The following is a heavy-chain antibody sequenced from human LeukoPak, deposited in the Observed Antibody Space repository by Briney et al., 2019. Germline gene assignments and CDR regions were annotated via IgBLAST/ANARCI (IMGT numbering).Heavy chain of an antibody. J-gene: IGHJ5*02. CDR2: IYRSGST. CDR1: GGSISSGACS. CDR3: ARDRGGSGTLSHNWFDP. Sequence: SETLSLTCAVSGGSISSGACSWSWIRQPPGKGLEWIGYIYRSGSTYYNPSLKSRVTISLDRSNNQCSLRLSSVTAADTAVYYCARDRGGSGTLSHNWFDPWGQGTLVTVSS. V-gene: IGHV4-30-2*01. D-gene: IGHD3-10*01.